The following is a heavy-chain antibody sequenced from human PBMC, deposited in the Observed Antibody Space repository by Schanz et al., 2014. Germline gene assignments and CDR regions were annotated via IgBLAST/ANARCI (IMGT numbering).Heavy chain of an antibody. CDR1: GFSLDIFA. D-gene: IGHD3-10*01. V-gene: IGHV3-23*01. CDR3: AKGRFGELSAFDI. Sequence: EAHLLESGGGLVEPGGSLRLSCATSGFSLDIFAVSWVRQAPGKGLEWVSAISGSGGSTYYADSVKGRFTISRDNSKNTLYLQMNSLRPEDTAVYYCAKGRFGELSAFDIWGQGTTVTVSS. CDR2: ISGSGGST. J-gene: IGHJ3*02.